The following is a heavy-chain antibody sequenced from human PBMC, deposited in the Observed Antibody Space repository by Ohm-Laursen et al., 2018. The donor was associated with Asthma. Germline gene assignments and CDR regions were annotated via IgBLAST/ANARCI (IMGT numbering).Heavy chain of an antibody. CDR1: GGTFSSYA. Sequence: AASVKVSCKASGGTFSSYAITWVRQAPGQGLEWMGGIIPFSGPTHYAQGFQGRVTITADGSTRTAYMELSSLRSEDTAVYYCARDHSSGYSFSFDYWGQGTLVTVSS. J-gene: IGHJ4*02. V-gene: IGHV1-69*13. D-gene: IGHD3-22*01. CDR3: ARDHSSGYSFSFDY. CDR2: IIPFSGPT.